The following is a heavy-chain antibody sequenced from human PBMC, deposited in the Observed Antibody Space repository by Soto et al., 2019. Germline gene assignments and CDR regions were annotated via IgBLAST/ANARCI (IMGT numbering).Heavy chain of an antibody. D-gene: IGHD2-2*02. Sequence: GGSLRLSCEVSGFSFGGHAMTWVRQAPGKGLEWVSRINSDGSRTSYADSAKGRFTISRDNAKNTVYLQMNSLRAEDTAMYYCARLGEYCISTTCHSGMAVWGQGTTVPVSS. J-gene: IGHJ6*02. CDR1: GFSFGGHA. CDR3: ARLGEYCISTTCHSGMAV. CDR2: INSDGSRT. V-gene: IGHV3-74*01.